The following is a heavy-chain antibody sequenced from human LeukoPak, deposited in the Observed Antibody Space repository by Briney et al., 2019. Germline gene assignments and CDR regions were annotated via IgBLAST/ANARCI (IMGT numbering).Heavy chain of an antibody. J-gene: IGHJ4*02. CDR1: GGSISSYY. V-gene: IGHV4-59*08. D-gene: IGHD5-24*01. CDR3: ARPRGRDGYLQGY. Sequence: SETLSLTCTVSGGSISSYYGSWIRQPPGKGLEWIGYIYYSGSTNYNPSLKSRVTISVDTSKNQFSLKLSSVTAADTAVYYCARPRGRDGYLQGYWGQGTLVTVSS. CDR2: IYYSGST.